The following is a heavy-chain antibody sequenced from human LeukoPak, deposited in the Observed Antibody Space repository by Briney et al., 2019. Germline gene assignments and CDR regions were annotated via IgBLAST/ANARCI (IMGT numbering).Heavy chain of an antibody. D-gene: IGHD2-15*01. Sequence: PSETLSLTCTVSGGSISSSSYYWGWIRQPPGKGLGWIGSIYYSGSTYYNPSLKSRVTISVDTSKNQFSLKLSSVTAADTAVYYCARLVLSGGYCSGGSCSLDYWGQGTLVTVSS. V-gene: IGHV4-39*01. CDR3: ARLVLSGGYCSGGSCSLDY. CDR1: GGSISSSSYY. CDR2: IYYSGST. J-gene: IGHJ4*02.